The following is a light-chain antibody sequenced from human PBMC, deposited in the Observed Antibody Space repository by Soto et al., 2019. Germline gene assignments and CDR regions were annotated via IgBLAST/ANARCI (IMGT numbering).Light chain of an antibody. CDR1: QGISTL. V-gene: IGKV1-27*01. CDR2: GAS. J-gene: IGKJ5*01. CDR3: QKYSSAPFA. Sequence: DIQMTQSPSSLSASVGDRVTITCRASQGISTLLAWYQQKPGKVPKLLIYGASILQSGVPSRFSGSGSGTDFTLTISSLQPEDVATYYCQKYSSAPFAFGQGTRLEIK.